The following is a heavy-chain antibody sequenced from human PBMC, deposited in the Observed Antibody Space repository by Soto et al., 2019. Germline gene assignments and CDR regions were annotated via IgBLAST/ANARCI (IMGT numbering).Heavy chain of an antibody. CDR3: AREWRDYYFDY. V-gene: IGHV4-31*03. CDR2: IYYSGST. J-gene: IGHJ4*02. Sequence: QVQLQESGPGLVKPSQILSLTCTVSGGSISSGGYYWSWIRQHPGKGLEWIGYIYYSGSTYYNPSLKSRVTISVDTSKNQFSLKLSAVTAADTAVYYCAREWRDYYFDYWGQGTLVTVSS. CDR1: GGSISSGGYY.